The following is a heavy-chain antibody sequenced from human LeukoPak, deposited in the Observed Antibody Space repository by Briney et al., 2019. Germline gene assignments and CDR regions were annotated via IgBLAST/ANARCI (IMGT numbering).Heavy chain of an antibody. CDR2: IYYSGST. D-gene: IGHD3-9*01. Sequence: SETLSLTCTVSGDSISTYYWSWIRQPPGKGLEWLGYIYYSGSTYYNPSLKSRVTISVDTSKNQFSLNLSSVTAADTAVYYCARNDILTGYYYFDYWGQGTLVTVSS. CDR3: ARNDILTGYYYFDY. V-gene: IGHV4-59*08. J-gene: IGHJ4*02. CDR1: GDSISTYY.